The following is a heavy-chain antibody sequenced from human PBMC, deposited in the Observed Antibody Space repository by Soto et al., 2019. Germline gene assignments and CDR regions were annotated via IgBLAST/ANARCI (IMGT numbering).Heavy chain of an antibody. J-gene: IGHJ3*02. CDR2: INPATGAA. D-gene: IGHD3-3*01. V-gene: IGHV1-2*02. CDR3: ARGGGVGVAGSAAFDM. Sequence: QLHLVQSGAVVKKPGASVTVSCSASGYPVTAYYMHWVRQAPGRGLEWMGGINPATGAAKYTQTFKGRVTMPRDTSTRKFFMELSGLTSEDTAVFYCARGGGVGVAGSAAFDMWGQGTLVTVSS. CDR1: GYPVTAYY.